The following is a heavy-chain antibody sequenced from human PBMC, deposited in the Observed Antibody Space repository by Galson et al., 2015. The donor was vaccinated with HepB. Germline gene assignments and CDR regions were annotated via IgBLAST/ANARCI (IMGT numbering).Heavy chain of an antibody. CDR2: IYWNDDK. J-gene: IGHJ4*02. CDR3: AHSGRFGELWDY. CDR1: GFSLSTSGEG. D-gene: IGHD3-10*01. V-gene: IGHV2-5*01. Sequence: PALVKPTQTLTLTCTFSGFSLSTSGEGVGWIRQPPGKALEWLALIYWNDDKRYSPSLKSRLTITKDTSKNQVVLTMTNMDPVDTATYYCAHSGRFGELWDYWGQGTLVTVSS.